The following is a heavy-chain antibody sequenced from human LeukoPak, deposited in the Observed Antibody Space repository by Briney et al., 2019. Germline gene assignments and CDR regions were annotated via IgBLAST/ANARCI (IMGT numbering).Heavy chain of an antibody. Sequence: GGSLRLSCAASGFTVSSNYMSWVRRAPGKGLEWVSAISGSGGSTYYADSVKGRFTISRDNSKNTLYLQMNSLRAEDTAVYYCASSGSRYYYYYMDVWGKGTTVTVSS. D-gene: IGHD2-15*01. CDR3: ASSGSRYYYYYMDV. V-gene: IGHV3-23*01. CDR2: ISGSGGST. CDR1: GFTVSSNY. J-gene: IGHJ6*03.